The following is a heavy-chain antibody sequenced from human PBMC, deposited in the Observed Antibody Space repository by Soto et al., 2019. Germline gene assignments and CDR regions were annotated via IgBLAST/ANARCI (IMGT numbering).Heavy chain of an antibody. V-gene: IGHV3-74*01. CDR3: ARGQRRIVGATSHPHGY. CDR1: GFTFSSYW. CDR2: INSDGSST. J-gene: IGHJ4*02. D-gene: IGHD1-26*01. Sequence: GGSLRLSCAASGFTFSSYWMHWVRQAPGKGLVWVSRINSDGSSTSYADSVKGRFTISRDNAKNTLYLQMNSLRAEDTAVYYCARGQRRIVGATSHPHGYWGQGTLVTVSS.